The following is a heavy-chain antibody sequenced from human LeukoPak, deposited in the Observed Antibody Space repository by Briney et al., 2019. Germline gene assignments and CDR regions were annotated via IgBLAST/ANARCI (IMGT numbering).Heavy chain of an antibody. V-gene: IGHV1-18*01. CDR1: GYTFTSYG. CDR3: ARDRVTYYYDSSGYLWLGDY. Sequence: ASVKVSCKASGYTFTSYGISWVRQAPGQRLEWMGWISAYNGNTNYAQKLQGRVTMTTDTSTSTAYMELRSLRSDDTAVYYCARDRVTYYYDSSGYLWLGDYWGQGTLVTVSS. CDR2: ISAYNGNT. D-gene: IGHD3-22*01. J-gene: IGHJ4*02.